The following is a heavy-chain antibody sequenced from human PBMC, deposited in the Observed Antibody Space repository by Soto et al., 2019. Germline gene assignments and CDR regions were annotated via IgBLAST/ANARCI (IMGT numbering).Heavy chain of an antibody. CDR1: GFTFSSYA. CDR2: ISGSGDST. Sequence: EVQLLDSGGGLVQPGGSLRLSCAASGFTFSSYAMNWVRQAPGKGLEWVSVISGSGDSTYYADSVKGRFIISRDNSKNTLYLQMNSLRAEDTAVYYCARRGPGTDFDYWGQGTLVTVSS. V-gene: IGHV3-23*01. J-gene: IGHJ4*02. D-gene: IGHD6-13*01. CDR3: ARRGPGTDFDY.